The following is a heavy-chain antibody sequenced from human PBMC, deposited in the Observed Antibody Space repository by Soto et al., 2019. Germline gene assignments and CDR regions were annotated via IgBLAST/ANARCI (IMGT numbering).Heavy chain of an antibody. Sequence: ASVKVSCKASGYTFTSYAMHWVRQAPGQRLEWMGWINAGNGNTKYSQKFQGRVTITRDTSASTAYMELSSLRSEDTAVYYCARGVIVATTPQNWFDPWGQGTLVTVSS. CDR2: INAGNGNT. J-gene: IGHJ5*02. CDR1: GYTFTSYA. CDR3: ARGVIVATTPQNWFDP. V-gene: IGHV1-3*01. D-gene: IGHD5-12*01.